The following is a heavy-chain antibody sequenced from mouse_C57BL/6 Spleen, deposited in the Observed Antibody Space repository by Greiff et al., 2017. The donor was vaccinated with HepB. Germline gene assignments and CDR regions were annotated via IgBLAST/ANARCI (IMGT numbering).Heavy chain of an antibody. CDR3: ARDDYGSSLWYFDV. D-gene: IGHD1-1*01. V-gene: IGHV3-6*01. Sequence: ESGPGLVKPSQSLSLTCSVTGYSITSGYYWNWIRQFPGNKLEWMGYISYDGSNNYNPSLKNRISITRDTSKNQFFLKLNSVTTEDTATYYCARDDYGSSLWYFDVWGAGTTVTVSS. J-gene: IGHJ1*01. CDR1: GYSITSGYY. CDR2: ISYDGSN.